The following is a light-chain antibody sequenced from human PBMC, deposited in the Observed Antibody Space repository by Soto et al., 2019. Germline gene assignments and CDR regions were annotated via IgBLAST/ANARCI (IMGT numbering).Light chain of an antibody. J-gene: IGLJ1*01. V-gene: IGLV2-14*01. Sequence: QSALTQPASVSGSPGQSITISCTGTSSDVGGYNYVSWYQQHPGKAPKLLIYDDSNRPSGVPNRFSGSKSGNTASLPISGLQAEDEADYYCSSYTSSSTLLYVFGTGTKLTVL. CDR2: DDS. CDR1: SSDVGGYNY. CDR3: SSYTSSSTLLYV.